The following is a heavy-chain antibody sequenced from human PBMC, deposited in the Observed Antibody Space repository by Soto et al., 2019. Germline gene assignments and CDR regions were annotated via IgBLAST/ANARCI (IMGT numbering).Heavy chain of an antibody. CDR2: IIPIFGTA. CDR3: ARDHFGIAAAGPHFDY. V-gene: IGHV1-69*06. J-gene: IGHJ4*02. D-gene: IGHD6-13*01. Sequence: GASVKVSCKASGGTFSSYAISWVRQAPGQGLEWMGGIIPIFGTANYAQKFQGRVTITADKSTSTAYMELSSLRSEDTAVYYCARDHFGIAAAGPHFDYWGQGTLVTVSS. CDR1: GGTFSSYA.